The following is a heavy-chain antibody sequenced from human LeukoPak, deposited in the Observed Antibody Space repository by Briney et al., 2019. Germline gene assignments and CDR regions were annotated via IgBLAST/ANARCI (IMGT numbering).Heavy chain of an antibody. CDR2: IYHSGST. J-gene: IGHJ1*01. D-gene: IGHD3-22*01. CDR1: GGSISSSNW. Sequence: SGTLSLTCAVSGGSISSSNWWSWVRQPPGKGLEWIGEIYHSGSTYYNPSLKSRVTISVDKSKNQFSLKLSSVTAADTAVYYCARGNSYYDSSDYFPWESFQHWGQGTLVTVSS. CDR3: ARGNSYYDSSDYFPWESFQH. V-gene: IGHV4-4*02.